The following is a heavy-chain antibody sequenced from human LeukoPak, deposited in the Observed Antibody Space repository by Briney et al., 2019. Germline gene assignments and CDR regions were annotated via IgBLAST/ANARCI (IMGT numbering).Heavy chain of an antibody. CDR2: INHSGST. V-gene: IGHV4-34*01. CDR3: ARDQDLSRKTLFDY. J-gene: IGHJ4*02. CDR1: GGSFSGYY. D-gene: IGHD1-14*01. Sequence: SETLSLTCAVYGGSFSGYYWSWIRQPPGKGLEWIGEINHSGSTNYNPSLKSRVTISVDTSKNQLSLQLNSVTREDTAVYYCARDQDLSRKTLFDYWGKGTLVTVS.